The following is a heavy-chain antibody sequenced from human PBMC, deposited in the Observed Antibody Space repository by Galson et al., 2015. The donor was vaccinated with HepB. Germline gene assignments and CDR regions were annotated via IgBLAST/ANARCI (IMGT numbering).Heavy chain of an antibody. CDR3: ARVLSSGWYPRYYYYMDV. V-gene: IGHV4-59*01. D-gene: IGHD6-19*01. CDR1: GGSISTYY. CDR2: ISYSGGT. Sequence: TLSLTCTVSGGSISTYYWNWIRQPPGKGLEWIGYISYSGGTNYHPSLQSRVTISVDTSEKEFSLHLSSVTAADTAVYYCARVLSSGWYPRYYYYMDVWGQGTTVTVSS. J-gene: IGHJ6*03.